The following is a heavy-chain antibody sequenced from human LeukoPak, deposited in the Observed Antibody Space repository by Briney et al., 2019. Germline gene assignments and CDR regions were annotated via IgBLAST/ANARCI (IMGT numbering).Heavy chain of an antibody. D-gene: IGHD2-15*01. CDR1: GYTFTSYG. CDR2: ISAYNGNT. Sequence: GASVKVSCKASGYTFTSYGISWVRQAPGQGLEWMGWISAYNGNTNYAQKLQGRVTMTTDTSTSTAYMELRSLRSDDTAVYYCARACSGGCCYLLGYYYYGIDVWGQGTTVTVSS. J-gene: IGHJ6*02. V-gene: IGHV1-18*01. CDR3: ARACSGGCCYLLGYYYYGIDV.